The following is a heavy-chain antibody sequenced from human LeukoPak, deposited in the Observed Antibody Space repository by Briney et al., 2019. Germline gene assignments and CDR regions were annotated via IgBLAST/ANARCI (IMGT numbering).Heavy chain of an antibody. CDR1: GGSISSYY. D-gene: IGHD2-15*01. CDR3: ALSCSGGSCYSGGPYFDY. V-gene: IGHV4-59*08. CDR2: IYYSGST. Sequence: SETLSLTCTVSGGSISSYYWSWIRQPPGKGLEWIGYIYYSGSTYYNPSLKSRVTISVDTSKNQFSLKLSSVTAADTAVYYCALSCSGGSCYSGGPYFDYWGQGTLVTVSS. J-gene: IGHJ4*02.